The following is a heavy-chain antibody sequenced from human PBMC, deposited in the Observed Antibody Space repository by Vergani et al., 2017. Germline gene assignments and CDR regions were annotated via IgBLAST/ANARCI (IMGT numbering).Heavy chain of an antibody. V-gene: IGHV3-30*02. D-gene: IGHD2-21*02. CDR2: IRYDGGKT. CDR1: GFSFRSNG. J-gene: IGHJ4*02. Sequence: QVRLVESGGGVVQPGGSLRLACAASGFSFRSNGMHWVRQAPGKGLEWVAFIRYDGGKTYYVDSVKGRFTISRDNSKNTVFLQMNRLRAEDTAVYYCANMGSVVVTEVAYYFDYWGQGTLVTVSS. CDR3: ANMGSVVVTEVAYYFDY.